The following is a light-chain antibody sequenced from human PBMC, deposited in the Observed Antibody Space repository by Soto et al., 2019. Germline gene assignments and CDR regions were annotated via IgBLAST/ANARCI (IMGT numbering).Light chain of an antibody. V-gene: IGLV1-40*01. J-gene: IGLJ1*01. Sequence: QSVLTQPPSVSGAPGQRVTISCTGSRSNIGADYDVHWYQQLPGTAPKLLIYVNSNRPSGVPDRFSGSKSGTSASLAITGLQDEDEAADHCRSYDSSMRGSVFGTGTKVTVL. CDR3: RSYDSSMRGSV. CDR2: VNS. CDR1: RSNIGADYD.